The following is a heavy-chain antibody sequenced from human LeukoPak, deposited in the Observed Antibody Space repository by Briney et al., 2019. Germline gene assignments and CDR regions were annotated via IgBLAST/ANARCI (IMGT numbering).Heavy chain of an antibody. Sequence: GGSLRLSCAASGFTFSNFGMNWVRQAPGKGLEWVSSISSSSSYIHYADSVKGRFTISRDKAKNSLYLQMNSLRAEDTAMYFCAIDRYSSGWYTFDYWGQGTLVTVSS. D-gene: IGHD6-19*01. V-gene: IGHV3-21*01. J-gene: IGHJ4*02. CDR3: AIDRYSSGWYTFDY. CDR1: GFTFSNFG. CDR2: ISSSSSYI.